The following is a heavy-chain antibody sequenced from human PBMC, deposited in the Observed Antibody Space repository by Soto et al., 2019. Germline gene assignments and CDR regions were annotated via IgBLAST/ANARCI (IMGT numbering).Heavy chain of an antibody. J-gene: IGHJ4*02. CDR3: ASGYGSGSYYTKTYYFDY. V-gene: IGHV4-31*03. CDR1: GGSIRSCGYY. Sequence: LSLTCTVSGGSIRSCGYYWSWIRQHPGKGLEWIGYIYYSGSTYYNPSLKSRVTISVDTSKNQFSLKLSSVTAADTAVYYCASGYGSGSYYTKTYYFDYWGQGTLVTVSS. D-gene: IGHD3-10*01. CDR2: IYYSGST.